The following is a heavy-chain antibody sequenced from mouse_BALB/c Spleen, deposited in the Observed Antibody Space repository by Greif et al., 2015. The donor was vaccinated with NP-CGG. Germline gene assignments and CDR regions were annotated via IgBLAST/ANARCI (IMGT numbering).Heavy chain of an antibody. CDR3: ANLYGKYASAMDY. CDR2: ISSGGSYT. CDR1: GFTFSSYA. V-gene: IGHV5-9-1*01. D-gene: IGHD2-1*01. J-gene: IGHJ4*01. Sequence: VMLVESGGGLVKPGGSLKLSCAASGFTFSSYAMSWVRQTPEKRLEWVATISSGGSYTYYPDSVKGRFTISRNNAKNSLYLQMSSLWSQDAAMYYCANLYGKYASAMDYWGQGTSVTVSS.